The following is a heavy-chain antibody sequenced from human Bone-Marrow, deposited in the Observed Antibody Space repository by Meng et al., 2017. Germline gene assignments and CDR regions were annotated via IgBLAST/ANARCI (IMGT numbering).Heavy chain of an antibody. Sequence: QPGRDGAEVKKAGASVTVSSKASGGTFSSYPISWFGQAPGQAPEWGGGFIAIFDTANYAQNFQGRVTITAVESTSTAYMELSSLRSEDTAVYYCAREYCSVGSCYSYFDYWGQGTLVTVSS. CDR2: FIAIFDTA. CDR3: AREYCSVGSCYSYFDY. V-gene: IGHV1-69*12. J-gene: IGHJ4*02. D-gene: IGHD2-15*01. CDR1: GGTFSSYP.